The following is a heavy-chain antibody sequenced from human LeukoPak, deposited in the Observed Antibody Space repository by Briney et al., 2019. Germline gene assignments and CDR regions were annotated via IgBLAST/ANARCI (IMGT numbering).Heavy chain of an antibody. V-gene: IGHV3-48*01. CDR1: GFTFSSYS. CDR3: ASWYGGNSVDY. D-gene: IGHD4-23*01. J-gene: IGHJ4*02. CDR2: ISSDRSTI. Sequence: GGSLRLSCAASGFTFSSYSMNWVRQAPGKGLEWVSYISSDRSTIYYADSVKGRFTISRDNAKNSLFLQMNRLRAEDTAVYYCASWYGGNSVDYWGQGTLVTVSS.